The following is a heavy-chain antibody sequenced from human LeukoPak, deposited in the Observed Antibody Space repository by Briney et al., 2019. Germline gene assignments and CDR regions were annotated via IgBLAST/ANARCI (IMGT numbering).Heavy chain of an antibody. CDR1: GFTFSSYA. V-gene: IGHV3-30*04. Sequence: GGSLRLSCAASGFTFSSYAMHWVRQAPGKGLEWVAIISYDGSNKYYAESVKGRFTIARDNSKNTLYLQMNSLRAEDTAVYYCARGPQWVVWYFDYWGQGTLVTVSS. D-gene: IGHD6-19*01. CDR3: ARGPQWVVWYFDY. CDR2: ISYDGSNK. J-gene: IGHJ4*02.